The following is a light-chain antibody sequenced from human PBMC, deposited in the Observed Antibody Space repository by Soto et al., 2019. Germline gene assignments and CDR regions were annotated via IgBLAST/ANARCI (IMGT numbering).Light chain of an antibody. CDR1: QSVSSNY. CDR3: QQRSNWPSIA. CDR2: DAS. J-gene: IGKJ5*01. Sequence: EIVLTQSPGTMSLSPGERATLSCRASQSVSSNYLAWYQQKPGQAPRLLMYDASTRATGIPARFSGSGSGTDFTLTISSLQPEDSAVYFCQQRSNWPSIAFGQGTRLEIK. V-gene: IGKV3-11*01.